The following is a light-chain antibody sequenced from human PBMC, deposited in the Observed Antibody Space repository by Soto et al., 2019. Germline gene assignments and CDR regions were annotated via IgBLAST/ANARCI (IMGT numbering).Light chain of an antibody. V-gene: IGKV3-15*01. J-gene: IGKJ1*01. CDR2: EAS. CDR1: QIISSN. CDR3: QQYNNWPPIT. Sequence: EIVMTQSPATLSVSPGERATLSCRASQIISSNLAWYQQKPGQAPRLLIYEASTRATGIPARFTGSGSGTEFTLTISSLQSEDFAVYYCQQYNNWPPITFGQGTKVDIK.